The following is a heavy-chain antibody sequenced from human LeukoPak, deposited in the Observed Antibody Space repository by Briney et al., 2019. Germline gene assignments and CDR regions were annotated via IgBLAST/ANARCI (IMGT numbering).Heavy chain of an antibody. CDR2: IFSST. Sequence: GGSLRLSCTVSGFTVSSNSMSWVRRAPGKGLEWVSFIFSSTHYSNSVKGRFTISRDNSKNTLYLQMNSLRAEDTAVYYCARRAGAYSHPYDYWGQGTLVTVSS. D-gene: IGHD4/OR15-4a*01. CDR3: ARRAGAYSHPYDY. J-gene: IGHJ4*02. V-gene: IGHV3-53*01. CDR1: GFTVSSNS.